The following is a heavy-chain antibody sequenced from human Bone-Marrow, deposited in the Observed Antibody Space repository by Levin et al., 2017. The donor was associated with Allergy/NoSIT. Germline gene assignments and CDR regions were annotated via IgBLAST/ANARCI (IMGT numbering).Heavy chain of an antibody. Sequence: SLKISCAASGFTFEDYAMYWVRQAPGQGLEWVSGISWHSGDIGYADSVKGRFTISRDNAKNSLYLQMDSLRPEETAVYCCALGVEGLPHGVDVWGQGTTVSVSS. J-gene: IGHJ6*02. CDR3: ALGVEGLPHGVDV. CDR2: ISWHSGDI. V-gene: IGHV3-9*01. D-gene: IGHD3-3*01. CDR1: GFTFEDYA.